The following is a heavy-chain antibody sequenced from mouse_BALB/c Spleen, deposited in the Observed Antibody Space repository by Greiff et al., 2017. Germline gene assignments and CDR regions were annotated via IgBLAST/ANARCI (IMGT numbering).Heavy chain of an antibody. J-gene: IGHJ2*01. V-gene: IGHV1-14*01. CDR3: ARKAIHYYGFLDY. D-gene: IGHD1-2*01. Sequence: KPGQGLEWIGYINPYNDGTKYNEKFKGKATLTSDKSSSTAYMELSSLTSEDSAVYYCARKAIHYYGFLDYWGQGTTLTVSS. CDR2: INPYNDGT.